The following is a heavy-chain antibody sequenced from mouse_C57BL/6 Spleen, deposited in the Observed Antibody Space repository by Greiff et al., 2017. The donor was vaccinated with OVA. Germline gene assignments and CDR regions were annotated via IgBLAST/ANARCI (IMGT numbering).Heavy chain of an antibody. D-gene: IGHD2-5*01. V-gene: IGHV1-39*01. CDR1: GYSFTDYN. Sequence: VHVKQSGPELVKPGASVKISCKASGYSFTDYNMNWVKQSNGKSLEWIGVINPNYGTTSYNQKFKGKATLTVDQSSSSAYMQRNSLTSEDSAVYYCEAYYSNYEAWFAYWGQGTLVTVSA. J-gene: IGHJ3*01. CDR2: INPNYGTT. CDR3: EAYYSNYEAWFAY.